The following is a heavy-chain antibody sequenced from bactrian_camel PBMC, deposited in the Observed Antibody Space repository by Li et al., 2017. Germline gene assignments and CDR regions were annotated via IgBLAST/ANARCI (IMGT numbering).Heavy chain of an antibody. CDR2: IVNGGG. CDR3: AVDPACTTITGRISGMPVGDSSRAD. V-gene: IGHV3S42*01. Sequence: VQLVESGGGSVQTGGSLKLSCRASGPAYSEYCMGWFRQVPGKAREGVAAIVNGGGQRYADSVKGRFTLSKDNAKTTLFLQMEDLRPEDSGTYTCAVDPACTTITGRISGMPVGDSSRADWGPGTQVTVS. CDR1: GPAYSEYC. J-gene: IGHJ4*01. D-gene: IGHD2*01.